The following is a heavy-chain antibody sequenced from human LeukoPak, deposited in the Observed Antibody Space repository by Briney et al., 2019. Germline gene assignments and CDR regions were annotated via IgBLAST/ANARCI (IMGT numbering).Heavy chain of an antibody. CDR1: GFTFSSYW. D-gene: IGHD2-21*02. Sequence: GGSLRLSCAASGFTFSSYWMSWVRQAPGKGLEWVANIKQDGSEKYYVDSVKGRFTISRDNAKNSLYLQMNSLRAEDTAVYYCARDRGDWLPRDIDHWGQGTLVTVSS. CDR3: ARDRGDWLPRDIDH. CDR2: IKQDGSEK. V-gene: IGHV3-7*01. J-gene: IGHJ4*02.